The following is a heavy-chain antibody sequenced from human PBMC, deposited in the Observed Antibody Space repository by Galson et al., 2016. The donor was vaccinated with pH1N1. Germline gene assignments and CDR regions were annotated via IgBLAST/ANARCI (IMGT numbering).Heavy chain of an antibody. Sequence: ETLSLTCAVSGFSITSGYYWGWIRQPPGKGLEWIGTVYRSGATDYNPSLKSRITTSVDTSKNQFSLRLTSVTAADTAMYYCARHQSGVGGIPFAFYSWGQGILVTVSS. J-gene: IGHJ4*02. V-gene: IGHV4-38-2*01. D-gene: IGHD3-3*01. CDR1: GFSITSGYY. CDR2: VYRSGAT. CDR3: ARHQSGVGGIPFAFYS.